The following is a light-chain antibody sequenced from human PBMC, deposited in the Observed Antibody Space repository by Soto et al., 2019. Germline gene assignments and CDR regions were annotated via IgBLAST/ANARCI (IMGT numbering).Light chain of an antibody. CDR3: QQFSSFPQT. CDR1: QDIRCY. Sequence: DIRMTQSPSSVSASVGDRVTITCRASQDIRCYLAWYQQKPGQAPKLLIYGATNLQSGVPSRFRGGGSGTDFTLTITSLQPEDFATYYCQQFSSFPQTFGQGTKVDIK. CDR2: GAT. V-gene: IGKV1-12*01. J-gene: IGKJ1*01.